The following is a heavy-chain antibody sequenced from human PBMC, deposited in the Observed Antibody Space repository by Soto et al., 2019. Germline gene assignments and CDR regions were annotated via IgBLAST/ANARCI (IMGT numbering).Heavy chain of an antibody. D-gene: IGHD3-10*01. Sequence: ASVKVSCKASGYTFPNYGITWVRQAPGQGLEWMGWISAYKTNIKYAQKFQGRVTLTTDTSTSTAYMELRSLRSDDTASYYCARDLDGSGAYYTDFWGQGTLVTVSS. CDR1: GYTFPNYG. CDR3: ARDLDGSGAYYTDF. V-gene: IGHV1-18*01. CDR2: ISAYKTNI. J-gene: IGHJ4*02.